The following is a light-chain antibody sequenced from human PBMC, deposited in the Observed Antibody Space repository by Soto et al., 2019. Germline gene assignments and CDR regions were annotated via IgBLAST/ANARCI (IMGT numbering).Light chain of an antibody. V-gene: IGKV1-5*01. J-gene: IGKJ1*01. Sequence: DIQMTQSPATLSGSVGDRVTITCRASQTISSWLAWYQQKPGKAPKLLIYAASTLQSGVPSRFSGSGSGTEFTLTITSVQSEDFAVYYCQQYKNWPRTFGQGTKVDIK. CDR2: AAS. CDR3: QQYKNWPRT. CDR1: QTISSW.